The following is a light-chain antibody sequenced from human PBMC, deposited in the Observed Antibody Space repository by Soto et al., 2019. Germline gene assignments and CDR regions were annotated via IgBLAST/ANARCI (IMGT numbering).Light chain of an antibody. CDR2: WAS. V-gene: IGKV4-1*01. CDR3: QQYYSTPT. J-gene: IGKJ4*01. Sequence: DIVMTQSPDSLAVSLGERATINCRSSQSVVYSSNNKNYLAWYQQKPGQPPKLLIYWASTRESGVPDRFSGSGSGTDFTLTISSLQAEDVAVYYCQQYYSTPTFGGGTKVDI. CDR1: QSVVYSSNNKNY.